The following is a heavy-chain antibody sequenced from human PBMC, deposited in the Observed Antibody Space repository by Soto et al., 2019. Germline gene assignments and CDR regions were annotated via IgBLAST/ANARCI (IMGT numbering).Heavy chain of an antibody. J-gene: IGHJ4*02. CDR2: ISYDGSNK. CDR3: AKDRMGAGVRGYFDY. Sequence: QVQLVESGGGVVQPGKSLRLSCAGSGFTFSSYGMDWVRQAPGKGLEWVAVISYDGSNKYYADSVQGRFTISRDNSKNPLYLQMSSLRADDTAVYYCAKDRMGAGVRGYFDYWGQGTLVTVAS. D-gene: IGHD3-10*01. V-gene: IGHV3-30*18. CDR1: GFTFSSYG.